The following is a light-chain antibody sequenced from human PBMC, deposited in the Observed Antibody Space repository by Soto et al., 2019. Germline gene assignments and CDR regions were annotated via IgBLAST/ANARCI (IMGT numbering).Light chain of an antibody. CDR1: QSVSSF. J-gene: IGKJ5*01. CDR3: QQRSSWIT. V-gene: IGKV3-11*01. Sequence: EIFMTQSPITLSVSPGERATLSCRASQSVSSFLAWYQQRPGQAPRLLIFDASNRATGIPARFSGSGSGTDFTLTISSLEPEDFAVYYCQQRSSWITFGQGTRLEIK. CDR2: DAS.